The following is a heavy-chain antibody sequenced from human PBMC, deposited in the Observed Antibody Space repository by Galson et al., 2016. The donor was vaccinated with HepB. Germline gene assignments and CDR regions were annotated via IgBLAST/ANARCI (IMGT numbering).Heavy chain of an antibody. V-gene: IGHV3-33*01. Sequence: SLRLSCAASGFTFSSYGMHWVRQAPGKGLEWVALIWYVGNNKYYADSVKGRFTISRDNSKNTLYLQMNSLRAEDTAVYYCARERPDIAVAAFDYWGQGTLVTVSS. CDR3: ARERPDIAVAAFDY. J-gene: IGHJ4*02. CDR2: IWYVGNNK. D-gene: IGHD6-19*01. CDR1: GFTFSSYG.